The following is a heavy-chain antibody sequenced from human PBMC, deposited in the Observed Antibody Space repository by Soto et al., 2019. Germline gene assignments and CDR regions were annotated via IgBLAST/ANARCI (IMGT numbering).Heavy chain of an antibody. J-gene: IGHJ4*02. CDR1: GYTFTSYG. CDR2: ISAYNGNT. D-gene: IGHD6-13*01. Sequence: ASVKVSCKASGYTFTSYGISWVRQAPGQGLEWMGWISAYNGNTNYAQKLQGRVTMTTDTSTSTAYMELRSLRSDDTAVYYCARDPPTIASAGREDFWGQGTLVTVSS. CDR3: ARDPPTIASAGREDF. V-gene: IGHV1-18*01.